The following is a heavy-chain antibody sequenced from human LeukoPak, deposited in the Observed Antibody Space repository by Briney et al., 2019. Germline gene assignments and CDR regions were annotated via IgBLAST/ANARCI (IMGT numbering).Heavy chain of an antibody. CDR3: AKDYRGSFTD. J-gene: IGHJ4*02. CDR1: GFTVSSYA. CDR2: IDIGGGST. D-gene: IGHD1-26*01. Sequence: GGSLRLSCAAPGFTVSSYAMSWVRQAPGMGLQLVSAIDIGGGSTYSADSVKGRFTISRDNSKNTLYLQMDSLRAEDTAVYFCAKDYRGSFTDWGQGTLVTVSS. V-gene: IGHV3-23*01.